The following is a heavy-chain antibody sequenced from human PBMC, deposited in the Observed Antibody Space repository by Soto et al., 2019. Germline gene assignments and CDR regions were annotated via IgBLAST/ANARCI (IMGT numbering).Heavy chain of an antibody. J-gene: IGHJ4*02. D-gene: IGHD2-2*01. CDR1: SGSIINSGDC. CDR2: IYYSGST. CDR3: AVVPADKFEY. Sequence: SETLSPTCTVSSGSIINSGDCFVCILQPPWKWLELIGSIYYSGSTYYNPSLKSRVTISVDTSKNQFSLKLSYVNDADTAVYYCAVVPADKFEYWGQGTLVKVYS. V-gene: IGHV4-39*01.